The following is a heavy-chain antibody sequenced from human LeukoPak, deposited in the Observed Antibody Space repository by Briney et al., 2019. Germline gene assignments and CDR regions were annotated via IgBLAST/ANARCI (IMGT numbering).Heavy chain of an antibody. D-gene: IGHD6-19*01. CDR1: GFTFSSYA. CDR3: AKSTAGHYYQYGLDV. CDR2: ISGSGGST. V-gene: IGHV3-23*01. J-gene: IGHJ6*02. Sequence: GGSLSLSCAASGFTFSSYAMTWVRQAPGKGLEWVSVISGSGGSTYYADSVKGRFTISRDNSKNTLYLQMSSLRAEDTAAYYCAKSTAGHYYQYGLDVWGQGTTVTVSS.